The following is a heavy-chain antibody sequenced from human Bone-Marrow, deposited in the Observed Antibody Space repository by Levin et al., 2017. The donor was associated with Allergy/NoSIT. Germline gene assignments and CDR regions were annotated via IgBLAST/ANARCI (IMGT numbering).Heavy chain of an antibody. CDR2: INNDGSDT. J-gene: IGHJ4*02. CDR3: ARGGDSGSFDY. V-gene: IGHV3-74*01. Sequence: PGGSLRLSCATSGFTSSNYWMNWVRQGPGKGLVWVSRINNDGSDTIYADSVKGRFTISRDNYKNKVFLQMNSLRAEDTAVYYCARGGDSGSFDYWGQGTLVTVSS. CDR1: GFTSSNYW. D-gene: IGHD5-12*01.